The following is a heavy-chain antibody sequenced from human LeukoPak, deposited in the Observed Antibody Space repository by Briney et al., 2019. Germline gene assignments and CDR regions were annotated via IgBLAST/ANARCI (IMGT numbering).Heavy chain of an antibody. CDR2: INHSGST. V-gene: IGHV4-34*01. Sequence: ETLSLTCAVYGGSFSGYYWSWIRQPPGKGLEWIGEINHSGSTNYNPSLKSRVTISVDTSKNQFSLKLSSVTAADTAVYYCARGETDYPFDYWGQGTLVTVSS. J-gene: IGHJ4*02. CDR3: ARGETDYPFDY. D-gene: IGHD3-16*01. CDR1: GGSFSGYY.